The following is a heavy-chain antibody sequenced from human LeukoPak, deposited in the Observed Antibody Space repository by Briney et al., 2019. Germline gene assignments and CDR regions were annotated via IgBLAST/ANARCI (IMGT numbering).Heavy chain of an antibody. J-gene: IGHJ4*02. CDR3: AGGTDFWSGYCFDS. D-gene: IGHD3-3*01. V-gene: IGHV3-53*01. CDR1: GFTVSGNY. CDR2: IYSGGDI. Sequence: GGSLRLSCAASGFTVSGNYMSWVRQAPGKGLEWVSVIYSGGDIAYADSVKGRFTISSDTSQDKLYLHMNSLRVEDTAVYYCAGGTDFWSGYCFDSWGQGTLVTVSS.